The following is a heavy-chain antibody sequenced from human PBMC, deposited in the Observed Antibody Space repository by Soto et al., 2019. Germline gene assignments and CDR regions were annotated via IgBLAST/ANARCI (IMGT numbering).Heavy chain of an antibody. CDR3: ARGAYWSGYYSRLDYYYGMDV. CDR2: IYYSGST. Sequence: PSETLSLTCTVSGGSISSYYWSWIRQPPGKGLEWIGYIYYSGSTNYNPSLKSRVTISVDTSKNQFCLKLSSVTAADTAVFYCARGAYWSGYYSRLDYYYGMDVWGQGTTVTVPS. D-gene: IGHD3-3*01. J-gene: IGHJ6*02. CDR1: GGSISSYY. V-gene: IGHV4-59*12.